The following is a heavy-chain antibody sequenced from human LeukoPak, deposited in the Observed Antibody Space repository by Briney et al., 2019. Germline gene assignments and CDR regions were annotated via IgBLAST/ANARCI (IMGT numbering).Heavy chain of an antibody. CDR3: AKDGTDYYYYGMDV. V-gene: IGHV3-23*01. D-gene: IGHD1-1*01. J-gene: IGHJ6*01. CDR2: ISCSGCKT. CDR1: GFIFCSYA. Sequence: GGSLRLSCTASGFIFCSYAMLWVRQSPGKALEWVSAISCSGCKTYYADSVTGWFTISRDNCKNTLYLQMKSLRAEDTAVCYCAKDGTDYYYYGMDVWGKGTTVTVSS.